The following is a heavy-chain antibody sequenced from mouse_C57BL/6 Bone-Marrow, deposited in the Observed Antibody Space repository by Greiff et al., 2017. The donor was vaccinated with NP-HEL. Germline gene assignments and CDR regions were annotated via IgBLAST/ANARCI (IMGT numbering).Heavy chain of an antibody. J-gene: IGHJ4*01. D-gene: IGHD1-1*01. CDR3: TTGGSSPYAMDY. Sequence: EVQLQQSGAELVRPGASVKLSCTVSGFNITDDYMHWVKQRPEQGLEWIGWIDPENGDTAYASKFQGKATITADTSSNTAYLQLSSLTSEDTAVYYCTTGGSSPYAMDYWGQGTSVTVSS. CDR1: GFNITDDY. V-gene: IGHV14-4*01. CDR2: IDPENGDT.